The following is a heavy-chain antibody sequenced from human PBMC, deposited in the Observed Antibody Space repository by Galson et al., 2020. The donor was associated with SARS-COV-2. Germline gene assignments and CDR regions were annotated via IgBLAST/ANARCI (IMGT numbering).Heavy chain of an antibody. CDR1: GFTFSHYE. CDR2: ISNTGTTI. J-gene: IGHJ5*02. Sequence: GGSLRLSSAASGFTFSHYEMNWVRQAPGKGLESISYISNTGTTIYYADSVKGRFTISRDNAKNALYLQMNSLRAEDTAVYYCVRGTVGDTRAWFDPFGQGPLVTVSS. V-gene: IGHV3-48*03. CDR3: VRGTVGDTRAWFDP. D-gene: IGHD2-21*02.